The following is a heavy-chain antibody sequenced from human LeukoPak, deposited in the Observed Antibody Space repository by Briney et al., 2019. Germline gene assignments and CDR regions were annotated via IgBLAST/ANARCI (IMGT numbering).Heavy chain of an antibody. J-gene: IGHJ4*02. Sequence: ASVEVSCKASGYTFTSYGISWVRQAPGQGLEWMGWISAYNGNTNYAQKLQGRVTMTTDTSTSTAYMELRSLRSDDTAVYYCARSTYYYGSGSYYRGDYWGQGTLVTVSS. D-gene: IGHD3-10*01. CDR2: ISAYNGNT. V-gene: IGHV1-18*01. CDR1: GYTFTSYG. CDR3: ARSTYYYGSGSYYRGDY.